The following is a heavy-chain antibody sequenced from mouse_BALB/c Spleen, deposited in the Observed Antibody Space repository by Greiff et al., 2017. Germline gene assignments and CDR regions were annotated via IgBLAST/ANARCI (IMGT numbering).Heavy chain of an antibody. CDR1: GFTFSNYW. Sequence: EVQLQESGGGLVQPGGSMKLSCVASGFTFSNYWMNWVRQSPEKGLEWVAEIRLKSNNYATHYAESVKGRFTISRDDSKSSVYLQMNNLRAEDTGIYYCTREEVYYYGSSYRYAMDYWGQGTSVTVSS. CDR3: TREEVYYYGSSYRYAMDY. V-gene: IGHV6-6*02. D-gene: IGHD1-1*01. J-gene: IGHJ4*01. CDR2: IRLKSNNYAT.